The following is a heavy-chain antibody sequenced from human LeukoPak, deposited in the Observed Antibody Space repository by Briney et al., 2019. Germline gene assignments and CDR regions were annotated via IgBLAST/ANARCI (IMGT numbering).Heavy chain of an antibody. Sequence: PGGSLRLSCAASGFTFSSYEMNWVRQAPGKGLEWVSYISSSSSDTSYADSVRGRFTISRDNAKKSVYLQMNSLRAEDTAIYYCVKSAGRNGGNWGQGTLVTVSS. D-gene: IGHD1-26*01. J-gene: IGHJ4*02. CDR3: VKSAGRNGGN. V-gene: IGHV3-48*03. CDR1: GFTFSSYE. CDR2: ISSSSSDT.